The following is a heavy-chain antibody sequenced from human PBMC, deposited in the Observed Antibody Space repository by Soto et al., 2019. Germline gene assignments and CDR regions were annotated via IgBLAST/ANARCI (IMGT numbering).Heavy chain of an antibody. CDR3: ASRHSSPYFDY. Sequence: SETLSLTCTVSSASISSSGYTWGWIRQPPGKGLEWIGSIYYSGTTYYNPSLNSRVTVSVDTSKNQFSLKLNSVTAADTAVYYCASRHSSPYFDYWGQGTLVTVSS. V-gene: IGHV4-39*01. CDR1: SASISSSGYT. J-gene: IGHJ4*02. D-gene: IGHD6-13*01. CDR2: IYYSGTT.